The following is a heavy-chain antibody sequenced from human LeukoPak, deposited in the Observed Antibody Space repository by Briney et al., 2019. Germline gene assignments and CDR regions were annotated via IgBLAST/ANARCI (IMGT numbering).Heavy chain of an antibody. CDR3: ARPLIGGGWHAFEI. CDR2: IYDSGSP. Sequence: PSETLSLTCTVSGGXSSSYYCSWIRQPPGKGLEWIGYIYDSGSPSYNPSLKSRVTISGDTSKNQFSLRLSSVTAADTAVYYCARPLIGGGWHAFEIWGQGTMVTVSS. J-gene: IGHJ3*02. D-gene: IGHD3-22*01. V-gene: IGHV4-59*08. CDR1: GGXSSSYY.